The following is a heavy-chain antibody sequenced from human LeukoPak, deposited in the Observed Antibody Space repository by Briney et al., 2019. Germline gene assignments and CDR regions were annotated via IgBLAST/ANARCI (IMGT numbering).Heavy chain of an antibody. CDR1: GYTFTSYG. CDR2: ISAYNGNT. J-gene: IGHJ4*02. Sequence: ASVKVSCKASGYTFTSYGISWVRQAPGQGLEWMGWISAYNGNTNYAQKLQGRVTMTTDTSTSTAYMELRSLRSDDTAVYYCARGLVVVVPAAIPGFDYWGPGTLVTVSS. CDR3: ARGLVVVVPAAIPGFDY. V-gene: IGHV1-18*01. D-gene: IGHD2-2*01.